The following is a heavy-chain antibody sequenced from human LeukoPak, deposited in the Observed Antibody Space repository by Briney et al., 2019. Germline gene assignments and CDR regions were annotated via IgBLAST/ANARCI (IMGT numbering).Heavy chain of an antibody. J-gene: IGHJ4*02. D-gene: IGHD6-13*01. CDR2: ISGSGGSS. V-gene: IGHV3-23*01. CDR1: GFTFSSYA. CDR3: AKGGYSSSWYPFDY. Sequence: GGSLRLSCAASGFTFSSYAMSWVRQAPGKGLESVSAISGSGGSSYYADSVKGRFTISRDNSKTTLYLQMNSLRAEDTAVYYCAKGGYSSSWYPFDYWGQGTLVTVSS.